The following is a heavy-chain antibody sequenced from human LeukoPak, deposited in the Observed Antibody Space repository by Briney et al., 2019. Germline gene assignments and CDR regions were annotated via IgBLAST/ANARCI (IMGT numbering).Heavy chain of an antibody. D-gene: IGHD1-26*01. CDR1: GFTFSSYG. CDR2: IRYDGSNK. J-gene: IGHJ4*02. V-gene: IGHV3-30*02. Sequence: GGSLRLSCAASGFTFSSYGMHWVRQAPGKGLEWVAFIRYDGSNKYYADSVKGRFTISRDNSKNTLYLQMNSLRAEDTAVYYCAKDYQWELPEYYFDYWGQGTLVTVSS. CDR3: AKDYQWELPEYYFDY.